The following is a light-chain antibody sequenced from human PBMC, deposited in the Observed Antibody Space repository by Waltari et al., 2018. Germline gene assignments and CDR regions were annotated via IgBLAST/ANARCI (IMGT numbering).Light chain of an antibody. J-gene: IGLJ3*02. CDR3: QTWAPGFNWV. CDR2: IYGAGRH. V-gene: IGLV4-69*01. Sequence: QFVLTQVPSASASLGASVRLTCTLSSGHSLFTIAWHQHHPQKGPRYLMKIYGAGRHDKGGLIPVRFSGSSSGAGRDVTIASLRSDDESDYYCQTWAPGFNWVFGGRTKLTVV. CDR1: SGHSLFT.